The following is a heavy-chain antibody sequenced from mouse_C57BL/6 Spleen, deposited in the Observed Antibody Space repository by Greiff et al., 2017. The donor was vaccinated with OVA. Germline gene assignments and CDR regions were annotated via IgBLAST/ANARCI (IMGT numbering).Heavy chain of an antibody. V-gene: IGHV1-82*01. CDR2: IYPGDGDT. Sequence: VQLQQSGPELVKPGASVKISCKASGYAFSSYWMNWVKQRPGKGLEWIGRIYPGDGDTNYNGKFKGKATLTADKSSSTAYMQLSSLTSEDSAVYFCAANWESAYWGQGTLVTVSA. J-gene: IGHJ3*01. CDR1: GYAFSSYW. D-gene: IGHD4-1*01. CDR3: AANWESAY.